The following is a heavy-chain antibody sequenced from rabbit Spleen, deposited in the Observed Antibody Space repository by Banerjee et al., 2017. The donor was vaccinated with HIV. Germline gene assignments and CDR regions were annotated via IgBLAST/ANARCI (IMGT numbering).Heavy chain of an antibody. CDR1: GFSFSSSYY. D-gene: IGHD4-2*01. J-gene: IGHJ4*01. CDR3: ARGGYGGHIYTMGL. Sequence: QEQLVESGGGLVKPEGSLTLTCTASGFSFSSSYYIYWVRQAPGKGLEWIGCIFSTGDITWYASWAKGRFTISKTSSTTVTLQMTSLTDADTATYFCARGGYGGHIYTMGLWGQGTLVTVS. CDR2: IFSTGDIT. V-gene: IGHV1S45*01.